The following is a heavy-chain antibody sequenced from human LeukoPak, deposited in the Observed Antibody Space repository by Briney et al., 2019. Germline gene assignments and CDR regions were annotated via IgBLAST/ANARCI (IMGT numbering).Heavy chain of an antibody. V-gene: IGHV4-39*01. CDR3: ARRPYTSGWYYYLDY. CDR1: GGSISSSSYY. D-gene: IGHD6-19*01. J-gene: IGHJ4*02. Sequence: SETLSLTCTVSGGSISSSSYYWGWIRQPPGKGLEWIGSIYYSGSTYYNPSLKSRVTISVDTSKNQFSLRLSSVTAADTAVYYCARRPYTSGWYYYLDYWGQGTLVTVSS. CDR2: IYYSGST.